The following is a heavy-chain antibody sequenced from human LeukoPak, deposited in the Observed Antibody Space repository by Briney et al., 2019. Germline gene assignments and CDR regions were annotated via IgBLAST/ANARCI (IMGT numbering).Heavy chain of an antibody. V-gene: IGHV1-46*01. J-gene: IGHJ4*02. CDR3: ARDETPDTAMVYYFDY. Sequence: ASVKVSCKASGYTFTSYYMHGVRQAPGQGLEWMGIINPSGGSTSYAQKFQGRVTMTRDTSTSTVYMELSSLRSEDMAVNYCARDETPDTAMVYYFDYWGQGTLVTVSS. CDR1: GYTFTSYY. D-gene: IGHD5-18*01. CDR2: INPSGGST.